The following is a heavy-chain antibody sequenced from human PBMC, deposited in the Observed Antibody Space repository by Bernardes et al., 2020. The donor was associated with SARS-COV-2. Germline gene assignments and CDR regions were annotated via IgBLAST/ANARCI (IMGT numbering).Heavy chain of an antibody. Sequence: SETLSLTCSVSGGSISTTSYYWGWIRQPPGKGLEWIGTIYYTGATYYNPSLKSRVTMTVDTSKNQFSLKLSSVTAADTAVYYCAREGRNVGSSASGTGDYWGQGTLVTVSS. D-gene: IGHD2-2*01. CDR1: GGSISTTSYY. J-gene: IGHJ4*02. CDR3: AREGRNVGSSASGTGDY. CDR2: IYYTGAT. V-gene: IGHV4-39*02.